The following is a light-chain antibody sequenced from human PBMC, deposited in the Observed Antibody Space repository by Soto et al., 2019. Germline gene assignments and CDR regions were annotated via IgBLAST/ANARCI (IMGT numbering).Light chain of an antibody. CDR1: QTIDNF. Sequence: EIVLRQSPATLSMSPGERATLSCRASQTIDNFLAWYQQQPGQAPRLLIYDASKRATGIPARFSGSGSATDFTLTISSLDPDDFAVYCHQQRYTPITFGPGTKVDIK. V-gene: IGKV3-11*01. CDR3: QQRYTPIT. CDR2: DAS. J-gene: IGKJ3*01.